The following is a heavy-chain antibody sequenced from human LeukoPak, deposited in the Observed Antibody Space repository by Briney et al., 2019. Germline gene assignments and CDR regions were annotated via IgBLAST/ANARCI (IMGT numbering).Heavy chain of an antibody. D-gene: IGHD6-13*01. CDR1: RGFTFSSNW. V-gene: IGHV3-74*01. Sequence: KAGGSLRLSCAASRGFTFSSNWMYWVRQAPGKGLVWVSRVNSDGSDTAYADSVKGRFTISRDNAKNTLYLQVSSLRAEDTAVYYCARESSSSSYPIDYWGQGTLVTVSS. CDR2: VNSDGSDT. J-gene: IGHJ4*02. CDR3: ARESSSSSYPIDY.